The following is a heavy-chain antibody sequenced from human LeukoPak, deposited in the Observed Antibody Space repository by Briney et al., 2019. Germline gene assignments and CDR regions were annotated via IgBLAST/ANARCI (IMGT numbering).Heavy chain of an antibody. Sequence: PGGSLRLSCAASGFTFSSYSMNWVRQAPGKGLERVSSISSSSSYIYYADSVKGRFTISRDNAKNSLYLQMNSLRAEDTAVYYCARKNYGSGSYYNRAPYYMDVWGKGTTVTISS. CDR3: ARKNYGSGSYYNRAPYYMDV. V-gene: IGHV3-21*01. CDR2: ISSSSSYI. J-gene: IGHJ6*03. D-gene: IGHD3-10*01. CDR1: GFTFSSYS.